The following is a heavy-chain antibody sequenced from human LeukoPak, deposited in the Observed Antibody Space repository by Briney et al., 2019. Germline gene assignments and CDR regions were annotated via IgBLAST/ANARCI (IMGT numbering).Heavy chain of an antibody. Sequence: GGSLRLSCAASGFTFSSYSMNWVRQAPGKGLEWVSSISSSSSYIYYADSVKGRFTISRDNAKNSLYLQMNSLRAEDTAVYYCAGDFARIAARPGWFDPWGQGTLVTVSS. CDR1: GFTFSSYS. D-gene: IGHD6-6*01. V-gene: IGHV3-21*01. J-gene: IGHJ5*02. CDR2: ISSSSSYI. CDR3: AGDFARIAARPGWFDP.